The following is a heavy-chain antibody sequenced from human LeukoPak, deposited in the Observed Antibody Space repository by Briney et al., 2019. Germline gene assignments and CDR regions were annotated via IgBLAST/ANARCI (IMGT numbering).Heavy chain of an antibody. CDR3: ARSLDSTGYYYGSVAGY. CDR2: INPGGGST. V-gene: IGHV1-46*01. CDR1: GYTFTSYY. D-gene: IGHD3-22*01. J-gene: IGHJ4*02. Sequence: ASVKVSCKASGYTFTSYYMHWVRQAPGQGLERMGIINPGGGSTSYAQRFQGRVTMTRDTSTSTVYMELYSLRSEDTAVYYCARSLDSTGYYYGSVAGYWGQGTLVTVSS.